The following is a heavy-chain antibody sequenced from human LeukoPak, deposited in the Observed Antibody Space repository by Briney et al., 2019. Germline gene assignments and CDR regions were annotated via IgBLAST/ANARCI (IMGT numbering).Heavy chain of an antibody. CDR2: IKTKAESDAT. J-gene: IGHJ4*02. V-gene: IGHV3-73*01. Sequence: GGSLKLSCAASGFSISGFDIHWVRQAPGKGLEWVARIKTKAESDATAYAASVKGRFTLSRDDSKNTASLQMNSLKTEDTAVYYCARRVFRIFKFFSFDYGAQEIRVT. CDR3: ARRVFRIFKFFSFDY. D-gene: IGHD3-3*02. CDR1: GFSISGFD.